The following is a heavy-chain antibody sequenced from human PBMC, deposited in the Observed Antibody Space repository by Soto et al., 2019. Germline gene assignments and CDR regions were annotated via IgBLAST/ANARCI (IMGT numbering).Heavy chain of an antibody. CDR1: GFSLSTSGVG. D-gene: IGHD3-10*01. CDR2: IYWNDDK. J-gene: IGHJ5*01. V-gene: IGHV2-5*01. CDR3: AYIVNYYGSAHNWFDP. Sequence: PTLVNPTQTLTLTCTFSGFSLSTSGVGVGWIRQPPGKALEWLALIYWNDDKRYSPSLKSRLTITKDTSKNQVVLTMTNMDPVDTATYYCAYIVNYYGSAHNWFDPWGQGTLVTLSS.